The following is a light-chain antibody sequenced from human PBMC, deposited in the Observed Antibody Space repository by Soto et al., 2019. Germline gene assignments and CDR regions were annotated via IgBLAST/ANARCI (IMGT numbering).Light chain of an antibody. J-gene: IGLJ1*01. V-gene: IGLV1-47*02. Sequence: QSVLTQPPSVSGTPGQRVTISCSGSSSNIGSNSVYWYQQHPGTAPKLLIYSDTQRPSGVPDRFSRSKSGTSAFLAISRLRSEDEADYYCAAWDDSLSAHYVFGTGAKGTVL. CDR1: SSNIGSNS. CDR2: SDT. CDR3: AAWDDSLSAHYV.